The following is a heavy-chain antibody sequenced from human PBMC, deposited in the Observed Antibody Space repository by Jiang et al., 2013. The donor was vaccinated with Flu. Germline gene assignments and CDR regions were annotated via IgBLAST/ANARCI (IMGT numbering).Heavy chain of an antibody. CDR2: ISPGNGNT. D-gene: IGHD6-19*01. CDR3: ARERWAVAGTVGWLDP. V-gene: IGHV1-3*01. Sequence: GAEVKKPGASVKVSCKASGYTFSTYAMHWVRQAPGQRLEWMGWISPGNGNTKYSQKFQGRVTITRDTSASTAYMELTSLRSEDTAVYYCARERWAVAGTVGWLDPWGQGTLVTVSS. CDR1: GYTFSTYA. J-gene: IGHJ5*02.